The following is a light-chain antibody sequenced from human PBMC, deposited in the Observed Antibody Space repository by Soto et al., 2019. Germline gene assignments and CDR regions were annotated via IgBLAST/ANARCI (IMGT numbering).Light chain of an antibody. CDR1: QSVTNDF. CDR2: GPS. J-gene: IGKJ1*01. V-gene: IGKV3-20*01. Sequence: VLTQSPVILSLSPGERATHSCRASQSVTNDFLAWYQQKPGQAPRLLVYGPSKRAIGIPGRLSGSGSGTDFSLTISRLEPEDFALYYCQQYGDAPATFGQGTKVDIK. CDR3: QQYGDAPAT.